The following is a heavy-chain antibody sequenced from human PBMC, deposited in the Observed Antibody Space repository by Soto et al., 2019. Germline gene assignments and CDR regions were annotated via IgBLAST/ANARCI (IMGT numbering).Heavy chain of an antibody. CDR3: TRGPYYYDSSGYYPRYYFDY. D-gene: IGHD3-22*01. V-gene: IGHV3-49*04. Sequence: PGGSLRLSCTASGFTFGDYAMSWVRQAPGKGLEWVGFIRSKAYGGTTEYAASVKGRFTISRDDSKSIAYLQMNSLKTEDTAVYYCTRGPYYYDSSGYYPRYYFDYWGQGTPVTVSS. CDR2: IRSKAYGGTT. CDR1: GFTFGDYA. J-gene: IGHJ4*02.